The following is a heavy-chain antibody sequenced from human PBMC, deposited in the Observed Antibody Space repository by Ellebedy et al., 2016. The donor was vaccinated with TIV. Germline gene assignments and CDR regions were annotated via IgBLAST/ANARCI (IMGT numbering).Heavy chain of an antibody. CDR1: GYTFTNYG. CDR2: ISAYNGNT. D-gene: IGHD3-22*01. J-gene: IGHJ4*02. V-gene: IGHV1-18*04. Sequence: AASVKVSCKASGYTFTNYGISWVRQAPGQGLEWMGWISAYNGNTDYALKLQGRVTMTTDTSTSTAYMELRSLRSDDTAVYYCARDDYYHSSGYYYFYWGQGTLVTVSS. CDR3: ARDDYYHSSGYYYFY.